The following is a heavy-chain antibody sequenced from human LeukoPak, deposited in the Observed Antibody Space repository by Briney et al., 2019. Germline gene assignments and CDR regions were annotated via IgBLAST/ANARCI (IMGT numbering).Heavy chain of an antibody. V-gene: IGHV3-23*01. CDR2: ISGSGTST. Sequence: PGGSLRLSCAASGFTFSNYAMSWVRQAPGKGLEWVSCISGSGTSTYYADSVKGRFTISRDNSRNTLYLQMNSLRAEDTALYSCAKDYGGNSDAFDIWGQGTVVTVSS. D-gene: IGHD4-23*01. J-gene: IGHJ3*02. CDR3: AKDYGGNSDAFDI. CDR1: GFTFSNYA.